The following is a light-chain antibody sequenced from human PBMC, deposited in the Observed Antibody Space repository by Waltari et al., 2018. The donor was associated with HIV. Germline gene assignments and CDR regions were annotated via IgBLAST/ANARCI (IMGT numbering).Light chain of an antibody. CDR3: QQSYSSPT. CDR1: QNIKNY. Sequence: DRVTIACRTSQNIKNYLNWYQQKPGKAPKILIYTATTLQSGVSSRFNGSGSGTDFTLTITDLQPEDFAIYFCQQSYSSPTFGPGTTVDVK. CDR2: TAT. J-gene: IGKJ3*01. V-gene: IGKV1-39*01.